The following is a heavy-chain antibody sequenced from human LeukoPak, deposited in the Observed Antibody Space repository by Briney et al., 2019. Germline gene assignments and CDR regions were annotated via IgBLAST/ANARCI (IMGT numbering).Heavy chain of an antibody. V-gene: IGHV4-39*01. Sequence: SETLSLTCTVSGGSISSSSYYWGWIRQPPGKGLEWIGSIYYSGSTYYNPSLKSRVTISVDTSKNQFSLKLSSVTAADTAVYYGARHRRGFEYYYGSGSPWFDYWGQGTLVTVSS. CDR3: ARHRRGFEYYYGSGSPWFDY. CDR1: GGSISSSSYY. J-gene: IGHJ4*02. D-gene: IGHD3-10*01. CDR2: IYYSGST.